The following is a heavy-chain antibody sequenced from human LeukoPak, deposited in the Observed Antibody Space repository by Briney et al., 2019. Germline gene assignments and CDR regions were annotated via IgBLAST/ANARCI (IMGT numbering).Heavy chain of an antibody. Sequence: SETLPLTCAVYGGSFSGYYWSWIRQPPGKGLEWIGEINHSGSTNYNPSLKSRVTISVDTSKNQFSLKLSSVTAADTAVYYCARVHRSKIVVVVAAHIGGLDYWGQGTLVTVSS. V-gene: IGHV4-34*01. CDR3: ARVHRSKIVVVVAAHIGGLDY. CDR1: GGSFSGYY. D-gene: IGHD2-15*01. CDR2: INHSGST. J-gene: IGHJ4*02.